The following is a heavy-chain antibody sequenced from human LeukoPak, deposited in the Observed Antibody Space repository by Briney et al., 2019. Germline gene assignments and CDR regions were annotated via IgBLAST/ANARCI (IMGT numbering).Heavy chain of an antibody. CDR1: GYTFIDYY. Sequence: ASVKVSCKASGYTFIDYYMHWVRQAPGQGLEWMGWINSNSADTNYAQNFQGRVTMTRDTSISTAYMELSRLRSDDTALYYCARIGISARGTNFHHWGQGTLVTVSS. D-gene: IGHD6-13*01. CDR3: ARIGISARGTNFHH. CDR2: INSNSADT. V-gene: IGHV1-2*02. J-gene: IGHJ1*01.